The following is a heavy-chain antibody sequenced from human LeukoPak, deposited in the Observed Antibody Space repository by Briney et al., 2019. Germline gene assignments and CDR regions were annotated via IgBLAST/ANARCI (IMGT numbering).Heavy chain of an antibody. D-gene: IGHD3-22*01. CDR1: PLSVTNYY. CDR2: IYYTGNT. V-gene: IGHV4-59*08. CDR3: ARHASYFYSSPYAD. Sequence: SGTLSLTCAVSPLSVTNYYWSWIRQPPGKGLEWIGYIYYTGNTNYNPSLKSRVTLSLDTSKNQFSLRLNSVTATDTAVYYCARHASYFYSSPYADWGQGTLVTVSS. J-gene: IGHJ4*02.